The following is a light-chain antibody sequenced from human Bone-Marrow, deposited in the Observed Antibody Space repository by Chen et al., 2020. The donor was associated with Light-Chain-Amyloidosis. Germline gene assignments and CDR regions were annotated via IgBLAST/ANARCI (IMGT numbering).Light chain of an antibody. V-gene: IGKV1-12*01. CDR3: QQAYNFPLT. CDR1: QGISTW. Sequence: DIQMTQSPSSVSASVGDRVTITCRASQGISTWVAWYQQRPGKAPKLLIYAASSLQSGVPSRFSGSGSGTDFTLTISRLQPEDFATYFCQQAYNFPLTFGPGTKVDIK. CDR2: AAS. J-gene: IGKJ3*01.